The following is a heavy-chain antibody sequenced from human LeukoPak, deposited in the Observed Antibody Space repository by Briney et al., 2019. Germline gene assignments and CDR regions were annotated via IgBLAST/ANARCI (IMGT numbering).Heavy chain of an antibody. CDR3: ASGTVSGRDGLFGAFDI. V-gene: IGHV3-21*01. J-gene: IGHJ3*02. CDR2: ISGRSTYI. D-gene: IGHD4-11*01. CDR1: GFTFSSYE. Sequence: GGSLRLSCAASGFTFSSYEMNWVRQAPGKGLEWVSSISGRSTYIYYADSVKGRFTISRDNAKNSLYLQMNSLRAEDTAVYYCASGTVSGRDGLFGAFDIWGQGTMVTVSS.